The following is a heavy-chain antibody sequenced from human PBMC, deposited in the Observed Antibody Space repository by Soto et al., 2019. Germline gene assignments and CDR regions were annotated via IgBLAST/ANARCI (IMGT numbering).Heavy chain of an antibody. Sequence: QVHLVQSGPEEKKPGSSVKVSCKTSGDTVSNYAISWVRQAPGQGLEWMGGVIPGFDSASCAQRSRDRVPIGADKVKSTAYLELTSLTSEDTAVYDCAASTFLSGVSGYFPLAFWGQGTLVTVSS. CDR2: VIPGFDSA. CDR3: AASTFLSGVSGYFPLAF. CDR1: GDTVSNYA. D-gene: IGHD3-3*01. V-gene: IGHV1-69*06. J-gene: IGHJ4*02.